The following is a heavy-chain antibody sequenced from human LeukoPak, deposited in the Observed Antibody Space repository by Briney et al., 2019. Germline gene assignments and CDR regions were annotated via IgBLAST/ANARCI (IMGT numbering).Heavy chain of an antibody. D-gene: IGHD6-19*01. V-gene: IGHV3-33*01. CDR2: IWYDGSNK. CDR1: GFTFSSYG. J-gene: IGHJ3*02. Sequence: GRSLRLSCAASGFTFSSYGMHWVRQAPGKGLEWVAVIWYDGSNKYYADSVKSRFTISRDNSKNTLYLQMNSLRAEDTAVYYCARDGREQWLVPKDAFDIWGQGTMVTVSS. CDR3: ARDGREQWLVPKDAFDI.